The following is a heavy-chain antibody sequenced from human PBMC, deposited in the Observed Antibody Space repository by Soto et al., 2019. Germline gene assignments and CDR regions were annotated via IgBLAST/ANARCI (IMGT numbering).Heavy chain of an antibody. CDR3: AREWRPMDYQSGLDV. Sequence: QVQLQESGPGLVKPSQTLSLTCTVSDGSISRGGYYWSWIRQHPGKGLEWIGYIYYSGSTHYNPSLKSRVTISIDTSKNQFSLKLTSVTAADTAVYYCAREWRPMDYQSGLDVWGQGTTVTVSS. CDR1: DGSISRGGYY. CDR2: IYYSGST. V-gene: IGHV4-31*03. D-gene: IGHD6-25*01. J-gene: IGHJ6*02.